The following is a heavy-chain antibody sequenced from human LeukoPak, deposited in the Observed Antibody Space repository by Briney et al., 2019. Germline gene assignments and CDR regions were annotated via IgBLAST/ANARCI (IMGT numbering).Heavy chain of an antibody. D-gene: IGHD6-19*01. Sequence: SETLSLTCTVSGGSISSYYWSWIRQPAGKGLEWIGRIYTSGSTNYNPSLKSRVTMSVDTSKNQFSLKLSSVTAADTAVYYCARAQTFLAVAGTNWFDPWGQGTLVTVSS. V-gene: IGHV4-4*07. CDR2: IYTSGST. J-gene: IGHJ5*02. CDR1: GGSISSYY. CDR3: ARAQTFLAVAGTNWFDP.